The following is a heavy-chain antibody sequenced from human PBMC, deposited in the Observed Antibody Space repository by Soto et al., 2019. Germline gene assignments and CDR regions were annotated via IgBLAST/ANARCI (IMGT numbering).Heavy chain of an antibody. CDR2: IYDSGST. J-gene: IGHJ6*02. D-gene: IGHD6-6*01. V-gene: IGHV4-30-2*01. Sequence: SETLSLTCAVSGDSICRGGYSWTWIRQPPGKALEWIGNIYDSGSTSYNPSLKSRVTIPVDTSKNQFSLRLTSVTAADTAVYFCARGSSSYYDYGMDVWGQGTTVTASS. CDR1: GDSICRGGYS. CDR3: ARGSSSYYDYGMDV.